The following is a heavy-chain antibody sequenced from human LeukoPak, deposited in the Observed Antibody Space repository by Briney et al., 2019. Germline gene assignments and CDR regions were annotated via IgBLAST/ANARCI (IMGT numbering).Heavy chain of an antibody. D-gene: IGHD6-19*01. J-gene: IGHJ4*02. CDR3: ASSSGSPY. CDR2: ISYDGSNK. V-gene: IGHV3-30*04. Sequence: QPGRSLRLSCAASVFTFSSYAMHWVRQAPGKGLEWVAVISYDGSNKYYADSVKGRFTISRDNSKNTLYLQMNSLRAEDTAVYYCASSSGSPYWGQGTLVTVSS. CDR1: VFTFSSYA.